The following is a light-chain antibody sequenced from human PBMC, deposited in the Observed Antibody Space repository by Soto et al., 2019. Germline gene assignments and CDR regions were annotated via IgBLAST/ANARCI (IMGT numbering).Light chain of an antibody. CDR2: GAS. Sequence: EIVMTQSPATLYVSPGERASLXCRASQSVSSNFGWYQQTNGMAPRPLIYGASSRASGITERFSGSGSGTDFTITISRLEPEDFAVYDCQQYGSSGTFGQGTKVDIK. CDR1: QSVSSN. CDR3: QQYGSSGT. J-gene: IGKJ1*01. V-gene: IGKV3-20*01.